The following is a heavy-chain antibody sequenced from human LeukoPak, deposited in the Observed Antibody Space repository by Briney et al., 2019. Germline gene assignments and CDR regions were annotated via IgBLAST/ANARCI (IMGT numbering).Heavy chain of an antibody. CDR3: ARGRADYDYWSGYYHYMDV. J-gene: IGHJ6*03. V-gene: IGHV3-74*01. CDR2: IKTDGTST. D-gene: IGHD3-3*01. Sequence: GGSLRLSCAASGFTFSIKWMHWVRQVPGKGLVCVSRIKTDGTSTSYADSVKGRFTISRDNAKNTLYLQMNSLRAEDTAVYYCARGRADYDYWSGYYHYMDVWGKGTMVTVSS. CDR1: GFTFSIKW.